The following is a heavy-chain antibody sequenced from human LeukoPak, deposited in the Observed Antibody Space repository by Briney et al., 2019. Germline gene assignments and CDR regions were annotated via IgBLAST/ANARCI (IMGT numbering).Heavy chain of an antibody. V-gene: IGHV1-18*01. Sequence: ASLKLSCTVFGYTFTNFGITWVRNGPRQGHGWMGWISAYNGDTKYRHDFQGRVTMTTDTSTTTASLDLRSLSSDDTAMYYCGRVDMATTKDSWGQGTLVTVSS. CDR1: GYTFTNFG. J-gene: IGHJ4*02. CDR3: GRVDMATTKDS. D-gene: IGHD5-24*01. CDR2: ISAYNGDT.